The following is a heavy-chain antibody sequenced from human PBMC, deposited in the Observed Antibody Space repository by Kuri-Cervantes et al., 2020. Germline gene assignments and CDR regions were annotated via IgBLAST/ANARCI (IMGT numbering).Heavy chain of an antibody. Sequence: GGSLRLSCAASGFTFSSYAMSWVRQAPGKGLEWVSAISGGGETTYYADSVKGRFTISRDNSKNTLYLQMNSLRAEDTAVYYCAKDDYYYDSSGYYGDWGQGTLVTVSS. J-gene: IGHJ4*02. D-gene: IGHD3-22*01. CDR2: ISGGGETT. CDR1: GFTFSSYA. V-gene: IGHV3-23*01. CDR3: AKDDYYYDSSGYYGD.